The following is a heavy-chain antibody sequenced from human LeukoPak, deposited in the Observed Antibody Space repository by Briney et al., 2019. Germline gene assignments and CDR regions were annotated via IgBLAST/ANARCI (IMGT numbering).Heavy chain of an antibody. V-gene: IGHV1-69*05. D-gene: IGHD3-10*01. Sequence: SVKVSCKASGGTFSSYAISWVRQAPGQGLEWMGGIIPIFGTANYAQKFQGRVTITTDESTSTAYMELSSLRSEGTAVYYCASGRRITMVRGVMSYMDVWGKGTTVTVSS. CDR3: ASGRRITMVRGVMSYMDV. CDR2: IIPIFGTA. J-gene: IGHJ6*03. CDR1: GGTFSSYA.